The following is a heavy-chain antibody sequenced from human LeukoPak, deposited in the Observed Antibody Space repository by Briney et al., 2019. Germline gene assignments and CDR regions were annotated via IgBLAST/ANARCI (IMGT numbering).Heavy chain of an antibody. V-gene: IGHV5-51*01. CDR2: IYPGDSGT. D-gene: IGHD2-2*01. Sequence: GESLKISCKGSGYSFTSYWIGWVRQMPGKGLEWMGIIYPGDSGTRYSPSFQGQVTISADKSISTAYLQWSSLKASDTAMYYCASHYCSSTSCYEYDAFDIWGQGTMVTVSS. CDR1: GYSFTSYW. CDR3: ASHYCSSTSCYEYDAFDI. J-gene: IGHJ3*02.